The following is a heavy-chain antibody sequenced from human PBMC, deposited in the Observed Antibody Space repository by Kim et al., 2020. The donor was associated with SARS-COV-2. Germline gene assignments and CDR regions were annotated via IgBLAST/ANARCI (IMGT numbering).Heavy chain of an antibody. J-gene: IGHJ3*02. CDR3: ARILRYFDWTHDAFDI. D-gene: IGHD3-9*01. Sequence: SRKSRVTISVDTSKNQFSLKLSSVTAADTAVYYCARILRYFDWTHDAFDIWGQGTMVTVSS. V-gene: IGHV4-39*07.